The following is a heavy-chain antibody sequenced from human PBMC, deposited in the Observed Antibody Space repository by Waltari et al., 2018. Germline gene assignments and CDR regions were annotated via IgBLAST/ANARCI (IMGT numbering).Heavy chain of an antibody. CDR2: IYYSGST. V-gene: IGHV4-59*01. J-gene: IGHJ6*02. Sequence: QVQLQESGPGLVKPSETLSLTCTVSGGSISSYYWSWIRQPPGQGLEWIGYIYYSGSTNYNPSLKSRVTISVDTSKNQFSLKLSSVTAADTAVYYCATRRYSGYDYGYYYYGMDVWGQGTTVTVSS. D-gene: IGHD5-12*01. CDR3: ATRRYSGYDYGYYYYGMDV. CDR1: GGSISSYY.